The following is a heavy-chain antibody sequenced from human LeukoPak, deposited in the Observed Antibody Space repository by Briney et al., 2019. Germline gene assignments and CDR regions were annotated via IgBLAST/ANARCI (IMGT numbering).Heavy chain of an antibody. CDR3: AKDHRGYSYGYGFGNWFDP. CDR1: GFTFSSYG. CDR2: ISGSGGST. Sequence: GGSLRLSCAASGFTFSSYGMSWVRQAPGKGLEWVSAISGSGGSTYYADSVKGRFTISRDNSKNTLYLQMNSLRAEDTAVYYCAKDHRGYSYGYGFGNWFDPWGQGTLVTVSS. J-gene: IGHJ5*02. V-gene: IGHV3-23*01. D-gene: IGHD5-18*01.